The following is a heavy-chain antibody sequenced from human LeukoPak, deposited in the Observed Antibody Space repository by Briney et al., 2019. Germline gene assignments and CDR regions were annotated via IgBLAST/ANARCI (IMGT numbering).Heavy chain of an antibody. J-gene: IGHJ4*02. CDR3: ARGSYEFDSSGYSPFDY. Sequence: GSLRLSCAASGFTFSSYGMSWVRQAPGKGLEWVSNISSSGNSISYADSVKGRFTISRDNAKKSLYLQMNSLRDEDTAVYYCARGSYEFDSSGYSPFDYWGQGTLVTVSS. V-gene: IGHV3-48*02. CDR1: GFTFSSYG. D-gene: IGHD3-22*01. CDR2: ISSSGNSI.